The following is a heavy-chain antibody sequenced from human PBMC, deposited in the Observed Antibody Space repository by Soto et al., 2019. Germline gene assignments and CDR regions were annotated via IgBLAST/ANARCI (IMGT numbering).Heavy chain of an antibody. CDR3: ARDSSSWYRYFDL. Sequence: ASVKVSCKASGYTFTSYAMHWVRQAPGQRLEWMGWINAGNGNTKYSQKFQGRVTITRDTSASTAYMELSSLRSEDTAVYYCARDSSSWYRYFDLWGRGTLVTVSS. CDR1: GYTFTSYA. D-gene: IGHD6-13*01. CDR2: INAGNGNT. V-gene: IGHV1-3*01. J-gene: IGHJ2*01.